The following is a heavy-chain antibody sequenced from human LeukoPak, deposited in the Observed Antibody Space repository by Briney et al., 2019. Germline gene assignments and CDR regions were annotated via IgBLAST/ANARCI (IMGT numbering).Heavy chain of an antibody. CDR3: ARDMSLLWFGGTHGFDP. CDR2: INPNSGGT. J-gene: IGHJ5*02. V-gene: IGHV1-2*02. D-gene: IGHD3-10*01. CDR1: GYTFTGYY. Sequence: ASVKVSCKASGYTFTGYYMHWVRQAPGQGLEWMGWINPNSGGTNYAQEFQGRVTMTRDTSISTAYMELSRPRSDDTAVYYCARDMSLLWFGGTHGFDPWGQGTLVTVSS.